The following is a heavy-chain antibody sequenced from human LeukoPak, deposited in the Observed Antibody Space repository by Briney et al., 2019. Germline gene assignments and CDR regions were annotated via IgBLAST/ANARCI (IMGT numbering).Heavy chain of an antibody. Sequence: PSETLSLTCTVSGGSISSSNYYWGRIRQPPGKGLEWIGSIYYSGSTYYNPSLKSRVTISVDTSKNQFSLKLSSVTAADTAVYYCARSWPRSYPGFGYWGQGTLVTVSS. CDR1: GGSISSSNYY. CDR2: IYYSGST. D-gene: IGHD1-26*01. J-gene: IGHJ4*02. V-gene: IGHV4-39*07. CDR3: ARSWPRSYPGFGY.